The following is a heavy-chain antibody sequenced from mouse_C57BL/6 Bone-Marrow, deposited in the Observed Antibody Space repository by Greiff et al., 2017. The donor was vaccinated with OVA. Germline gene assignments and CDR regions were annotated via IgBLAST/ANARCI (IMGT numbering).Heavy chain of an antibody. CDR3: ALYYSNFYWYFDV. D-gene: IGHD2-5*01. CDR1: GYTFTSYW. Sequence: QVQLQQPVAELVKPGASVKLSCKASGYTFTSYWMHWVKQRPGRGLEWIGRIDPNSGGTKYNEKFKSKATLTVDKPSSTAYMQLSSLTSEDSAVYYCALYYSNFYWYFDVWGTGTTVTVSS. V-gene: IGHV1-72*01. J-gene: IGHJ1*03. CDR2: IDPNSGGT.